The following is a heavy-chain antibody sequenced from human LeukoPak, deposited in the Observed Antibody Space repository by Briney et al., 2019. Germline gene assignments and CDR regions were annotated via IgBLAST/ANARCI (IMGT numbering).Heavy chain of an antibody. V-gene: IGHV3-53*01. CDR2: IYSGGST. Sequence: GSLRLSCAASGFTVSSNFMSWVRQAPGQGLEWVSIIYSGGSTSYADSVKGRFTISRDNSKNTLYLQMNSLRAEDTAVYYCASPSGSRGVFLDYWGQGTLVTVSS. D-gene: IGHD3-10*01. CDR3: ASPSGSRGVFLDY. CDR1: GFTVSSNF. J-gene: IGHJ4*02.